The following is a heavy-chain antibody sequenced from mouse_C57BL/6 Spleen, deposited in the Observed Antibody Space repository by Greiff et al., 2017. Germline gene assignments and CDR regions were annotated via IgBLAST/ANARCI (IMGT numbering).Heavy chain of an antibody. J-gene: IGHJ2*01. Sequence: QVQLQQPGTELVKPGASVKLSCKASGYTFTSYWMHWVKQRPGQGLEWIGNINPRNGGTNYNEKFKSKATLTVDKSSSTAYMQHSSLTAEDSAVYYCARRGKNDSNEPDYWGQGTTRTVSS. D-gene: IGHD2-5*01. CDR2: INPRNGGT. CDR3: ARRGKNDSNEPDY. V-gene: IGHV1-53*01. CDR1: GYTFTSYW.